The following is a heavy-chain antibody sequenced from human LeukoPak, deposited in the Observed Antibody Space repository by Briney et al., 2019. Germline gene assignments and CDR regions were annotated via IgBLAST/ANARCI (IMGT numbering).Heavy chain of an antibody. CDR1: GDSLGRYY. CDR3: ARGGYCDGTGCYLGYYYYYYMDV. V-gene: IGHV4-4*07. Sequence: SVTLSLTCTVSGDSLGRYYWNWIRQPAGKGLEWIGRISASGGTNYNPSLTSRVTMSVDTSRNRFSLRLSSVTAADTGVFYCARGGYCDGTGCYLGYYYYYYMDVWGKGTTVTVSS. D-gene: IGHD2-2*01. J-gene: IGHJ6*03. CDR2: ISASGGT.